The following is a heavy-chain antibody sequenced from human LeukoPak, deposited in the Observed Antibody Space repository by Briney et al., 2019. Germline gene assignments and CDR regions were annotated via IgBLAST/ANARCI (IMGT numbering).Heavy chain of an antibody. CDR3: AKDSPIWFGEF. CDR1: GFTLSSYE. Sequence: PGGSLRLSCTVSGFTLSSYEMSWIRQAPGKGLEWVSAISGSGGSTYYADSVKGRFTISRDNSKNTLYLQMNSLRAEDTAVYYCAKDSPIWFGEFWGQGTLVTVSS. V-gene: IGHV3-23*01. D-gene: IGHD3-10*01. J-gene: IGHJ4*02. CDR2: ISGSGGST.